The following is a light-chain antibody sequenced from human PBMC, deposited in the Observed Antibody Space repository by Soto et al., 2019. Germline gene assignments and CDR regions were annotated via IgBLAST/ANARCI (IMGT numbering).Light chain of an antibody. V-gene: IGKV3-20*01. J-gene: IGKJ2*01. CDR2: EAS. CDR3: QQFGTSPRYT. CDR1: QSVGSTY. Sequence: EILLTQSPGTLSLSPGERATLSCRTSQSVGSTYLAWYQQKPGQAPRLLIYEASRRATGIPDRFSGSGSGTDFTLTIRRLELEDFAVYYCQQFGTSPRYTFGQGTKLEI.